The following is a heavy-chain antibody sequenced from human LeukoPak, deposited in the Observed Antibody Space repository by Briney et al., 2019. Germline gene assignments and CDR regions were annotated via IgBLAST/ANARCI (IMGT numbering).Heavy chain of an antibody. CDR1: GFTISSYG. Sequence: GGSLRLSCAASGFTISSYGMHWVRQAPGKGLEWVAVISYDGSNKYYADSVKGRFTISRDNSKNTLYLQMNSLSADDTAVYYCAKAKAAENWFDPWGQGTLVTVSS. J-gene: IGHJ5*02. D-gene: IGHD6-13*01. V-gene: IGHV3-30*18. CDR3: AKAKAAENWFDP. CDR2: ISYDGSNK.